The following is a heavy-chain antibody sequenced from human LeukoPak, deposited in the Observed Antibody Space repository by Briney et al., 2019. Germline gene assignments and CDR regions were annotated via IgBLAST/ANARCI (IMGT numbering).Heavy chain of an antibody. J-gene: IGHJ5*02. Sequence: SQTLSLTCTVSGGSLSSGGYYWSWVRQPPGKGLEWIGYIYYSGSTYYNPSLKSRVTISVDTSKNQFSLKLSSVTAADTAVYYCAREMINQYIWFDPWGQGTLVTVSS. D-gene: IGHD3-22*01. CDR2: IYYSGST. V-gene: IGHV4-31*03. CDR1: GGSLSSGGYY. CDR3: AREMINQYIWFDP.